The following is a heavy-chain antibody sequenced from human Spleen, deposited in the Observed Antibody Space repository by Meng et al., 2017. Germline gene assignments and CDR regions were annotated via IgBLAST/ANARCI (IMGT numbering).Heavy chain of an antibody. D-gene: IGHD2-8*02. CDR2: IYYSGST. Sequence: QLQLQESGPGLVKPSQTLSPTCTVSGASISTSSYYWGWIRQPPGKGLEWIGSIYYSGSTYYNPSLKSRVTISVDTSKNHFSLKLSSVTAADTAVYYCARQLTVPYFFDYWGQGTLVTVSS. CDR3: ARQLTVPYFFDY. J-gene: IGHJ4*02. V-gene: IGHV4-39*01. CDR1: GASISTSSYY.